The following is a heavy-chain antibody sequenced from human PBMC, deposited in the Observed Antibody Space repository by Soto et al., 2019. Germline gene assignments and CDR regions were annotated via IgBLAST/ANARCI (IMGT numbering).Heavy chain of an antibody. V-gene: IGHV4-59*01. D-gene: IGHD2-2*02. CDR2: IYYGGST. Sequence: SSETLSLTCAVYGGSFSGYYWSWIRQPPGKGLEWIGHIYYGGSTNYNPSLKSRVTISLDTSKNQFSLKLNSVTAADTAVYYCARTGSRSAIVWGQGTLVTVSS. J-gene: IGHJ4*02. CDR1: GGSFSGYY. CDR3: ARTGSRSAIV.